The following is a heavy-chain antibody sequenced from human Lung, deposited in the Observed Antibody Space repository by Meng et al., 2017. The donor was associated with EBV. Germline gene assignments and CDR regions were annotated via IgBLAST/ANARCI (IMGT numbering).Heavy chain of an antibody. D-gene: IGHD4-11*01. CDR2: IHHSGRT. V-gene: IGHV4-4*02. CDR1: GGSIIIGNW. Sequence: QVQLQEAGPGLVNPSGTLSLTCAVSGGSIIIGNWWSWVRQSPGKGLEWIGEIHHSGRTNYNPSLKSRITMSLDKPKNQFSLKLSSVTAADTAVYYCAATVNDGYFDYWGQGTLVTVSS. CDR3: AATVNDGYFDY. J-gene: IGHJ4*02.